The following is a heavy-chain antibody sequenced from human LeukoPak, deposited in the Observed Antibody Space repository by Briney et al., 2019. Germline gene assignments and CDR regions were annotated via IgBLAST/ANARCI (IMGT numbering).Heavy chain of an antibody. CDR2: IYPGDSDT. Sequence: GESLKISCKGSGYSFTSYWIGWVRQMPGKGLEWMGIIYPGDSDTRYSPSFQGQVTISADKSISTAYLQWSSLKASDTAMYYCASGYCSSINCAHDAFDIWGQGTMVTVSS. V-gene: IGHV5-51*01. CDR1: GYSFTSYW. J-gene: IGHJ3*02. D-gene: IGHD2-2*01. CDR3: ASGYCSSINCAHDAFDI.